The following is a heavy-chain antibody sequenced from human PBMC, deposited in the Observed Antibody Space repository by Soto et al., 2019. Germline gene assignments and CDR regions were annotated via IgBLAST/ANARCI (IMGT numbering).Heavy chain of an antibody. CDR3: GKVMGGAEYY. V-gene: IGHV3-23*01. Sequence: EVQLLESGGGLVQPGGSLRLSCAASGSTFSSYAMSWVRQAPGKGLEWVSAISGSGGSTYYADSVKGRFTISRDNSKNTLYLQMNSLRDEDTAVYYCGKVMGGAEYYWGQGTLVTVSS. CDR2: ISGSGGST. D-gene: IGHD3-16*01. J-gene: IGHJ4*02. CDR1: GSTFSSYA.